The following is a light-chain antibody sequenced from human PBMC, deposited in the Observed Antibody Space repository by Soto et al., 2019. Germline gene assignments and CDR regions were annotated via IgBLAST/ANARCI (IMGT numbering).Light chain of an antibody. J-gene: IGLJ2*01. Sequence: QSALTQPASVSGSPGQSITISCTGTSNDVGGYNYVSWYQQHPGNAPKLVIYEVSHRPSGISDRFSGSKSGNTASLTISGLQADDEADYYCSSYTTTNTLIFGGGTQLTVL. V-gene: IGLV2-14*01. CDR3: SSYTTTNTLI. CDR2: EVS. CDR1: SNDVGGYNY.